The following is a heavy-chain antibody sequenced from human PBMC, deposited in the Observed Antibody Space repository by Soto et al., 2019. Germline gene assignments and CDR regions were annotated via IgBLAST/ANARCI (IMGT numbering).Heavy chain of an antibody. CDR3: ATACGFFDY. Sequence: EVQLVESGGGLAQPGGSLRLSCAASGFTFSSYSMNWVRQAPGKGLEWISQISSSSSTIFYADSVKGRFTISRDNAKNSLYLQMNSLRAEDTAVYYCATACGFFDYWGQGTLVTVSS. J-gene: IGHJ4*02. CDR1: GFTFSSYS. V-gene: IGHV3-48*01. CDR2: ISSSSSTI.